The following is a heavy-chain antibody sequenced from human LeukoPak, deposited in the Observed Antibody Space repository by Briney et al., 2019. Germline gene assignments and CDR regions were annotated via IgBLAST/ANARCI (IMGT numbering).Heavy chain of an antibody. CDR1: GFSFISYG. CDR2: ISDDGRSK. V-gene: IGHV3-30*18. J-gene: IGHJ4*02. Sequence: GGSLRLTCGASGFSFISYGMHWVRQAPGKGLEWVGVISDDGRSKDYADSVKGRFTISRDNSKDTLYLQMNSLRAEDTAVYYCAKRPSDYGDYVSYFDHWGQGTLVTVSS. D-gene: IGHD4-17*01. CDR3: AKRPSDYGDYVSYFDH.